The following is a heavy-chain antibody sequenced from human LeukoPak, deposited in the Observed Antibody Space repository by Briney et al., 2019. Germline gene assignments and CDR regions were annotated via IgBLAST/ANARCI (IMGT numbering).Heavy chain of an antibody. CDR2: IIPILGIA. Sequence: ASVKVSCKASGGTFGSYTISWVRQAPGQGLEWMGRIIPILGIANYAQKFQGRVTITADESTSTAYMELSSLRSEDTAVYYCAREPNVDTAMDFGYWGQGTLVTVSS. J-gene: IGHJ4*02. CDR1: GGTFGSYT. CDR3: AREPNVDTAMDFGY. V-gene: IGHV1-69*04. D-gene: IGHD5-18*01.